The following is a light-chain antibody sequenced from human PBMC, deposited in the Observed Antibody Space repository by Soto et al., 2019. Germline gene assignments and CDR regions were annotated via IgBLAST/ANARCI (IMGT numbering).Light chain of an antibody. CDR2: DAS. CDR3: QQRSNWRGST. J-gene: IGKJ1*01. V-gene: IGKV3-11*01. CDR1: QSVSSY. Sequence: EIVLTQSPATLSLSPGERATLSCRASQSVSSYLAWYQQKPGQAPRLLIYDASNRATGIPARFSGSGSGTDFTLTISSLEPEDFAVYYCQQRSNWRGSTFGQGTKVDIK.